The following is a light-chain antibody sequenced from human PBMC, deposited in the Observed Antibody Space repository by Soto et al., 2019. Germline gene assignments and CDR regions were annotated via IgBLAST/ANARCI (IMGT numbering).Light chain of an antibody. J-gene: IGKJ4*01. Sequence: EVVMTQSPATLSVSPGDRATLSCRASQNVNTNLAWYQQQPGQAPRLLIFGASTWATGIPARFSRSGSGTEFTLTISSLQPEDFAVYYCQQYNNWPLTFGGGTKVEIK. CDR2: GAS. V-gene: IGKV3-15*01. CDR3: QQYNNWPLT. CDR1: QNVNTN.